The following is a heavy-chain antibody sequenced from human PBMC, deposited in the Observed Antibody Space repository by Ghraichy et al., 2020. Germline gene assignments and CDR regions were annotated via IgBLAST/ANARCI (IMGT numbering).Heavy chain of an antibody. CDR3: ARGSLGYDILTGYYDTSPTDGMDV. V-gene: IGHV1-69*13. Sequence: SVKVSCKASGGTFSSYAISWVRQAPGQGLEWMGGIIPIFGTANYAQKFQGRVTITADESTSTAYMELSSLRSEDTAVYYCARGSLGYDILTGYYDTSPTDGMDVWGQGTTVTVSS. J-gene: IGHJ6*02. D-gene: IGHD3-9*01. CDR2: IIPIFGTA. CDR1: GGTFSSYA.